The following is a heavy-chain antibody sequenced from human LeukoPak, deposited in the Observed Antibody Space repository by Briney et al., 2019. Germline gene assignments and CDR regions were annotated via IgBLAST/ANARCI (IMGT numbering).Heavy chain of an antibody. D-gene: IGHD1-1*01. V-gene: IGHV1-2*02. CDR2: INPNSAGT. CDR1: GYTFTGYY. Sequence: ASVKVSCKASGYTFTGYYMHWVRQAPGRGLEWMGWINPNSAGTNYAHNFQGRVTMTRDTSTNTAYMDLSSLRSDDTAVYYCARGITTGAPYWGQGTLVTVSS. J-gene: IGHJ4*02. CDR3: ARGITTGAPY.